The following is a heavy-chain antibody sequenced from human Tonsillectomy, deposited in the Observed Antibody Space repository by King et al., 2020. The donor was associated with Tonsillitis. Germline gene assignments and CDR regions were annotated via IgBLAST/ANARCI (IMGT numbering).Heavy chain of an antibody. CDR3: AGGPSGLAAAGRLNWFDP. Sequence: QLVQSGAEVKKPGASVKVSCKASGYTFTSYDINWVRQATGQGLEWMGWMNPNSGNTGYAQKFQGRVTMTRNTSISTAYMELSSLRSDDTAVYYCAGGPSGLAAAGRLNWFDPWGQGTLVTVSS. V-gene: IGHV1-8*02. CDR2: MNPNSGNT. D-gene: IGHD6-13*01. CDR1: GYTFTSYD. J-gene: IGHJ5*02.